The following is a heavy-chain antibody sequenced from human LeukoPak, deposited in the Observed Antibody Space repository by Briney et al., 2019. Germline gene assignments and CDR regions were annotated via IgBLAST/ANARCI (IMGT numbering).Heavy chain of an antibody. J-gene: IGHJ4*02. CDR2: ISSNGGST. CDR1: GFTFSSYA. Sequence: GGSLRLSGAASGFTFSSYAMHWVRQAPGKGLEYVSAISSNGGSTYYANSVKGRFTISRDNSKNTLYLQMGSLRAEDMAVYYCAREGYSGYGSFDYWGQGTLVTVSS. CDR3: AREGYSGYGSFDY. D-gene: IGHD5-12*01. V-gene: IGHV3-64*01.